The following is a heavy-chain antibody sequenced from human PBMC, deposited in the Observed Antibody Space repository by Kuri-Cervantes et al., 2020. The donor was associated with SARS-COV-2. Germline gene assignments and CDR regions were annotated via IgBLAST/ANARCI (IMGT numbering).Heavy chain of an antibody. Sequence: SVKVSCKASGGTLRNYAISWVRQAPGQGLEWMVGIILMFDSLNYAQKFQGRVTLTTDESTSTAYMELSRLTSEDTAVYYCGSTIAVAGVGVYYHLDVWGKGTTVTVSS. V-gene: IGHV1-69*05. CDR1: GGTLRNYA. CDR2: IILMFDSL. J-gene: IGHJ6*03. D-gene: IGHD6-19*01. CDR3: GSTIAVAGVGVYYHLDV.